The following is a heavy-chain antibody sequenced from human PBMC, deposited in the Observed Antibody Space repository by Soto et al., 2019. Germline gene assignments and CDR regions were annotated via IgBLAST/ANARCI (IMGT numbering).Heavy chain of an antibody. D-gene: IGHD6-13*01. CDR1: GFTVSSTY. CDR2: IYSGGST. CDR3: VYRSGAAGPPDY. Sequence: GGSLRLSCAASGFTVSSTYMSWVRQAPGKGLEWVSVIYSGGSTYYADSVKGRFTISSHNSNNKLYLQMNSLRAEDTAVYYCVYRSGAAGPPDYWGQGTLVTVSS. J-gene: IGHJ4*02. V-gene: IGHV3-53*04.